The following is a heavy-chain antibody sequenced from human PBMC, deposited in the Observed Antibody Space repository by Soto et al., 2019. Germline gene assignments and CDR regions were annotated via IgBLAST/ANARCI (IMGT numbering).Heavy chain of an antibody. CDR1: GFTFSNAW. CDR2: IKSKTNGGTT. CDR3: TTDDPINKY. J-gene: IGHJ4*02. Sequence: PAGSLILSCAASGFTFSNAWMSWVRQAPGKGLEWVGRIKSKTNGGTTDYAAPVKGRFAISRDDSKNTVYLQMNSLKTEDAAVYYCTTDDPINKYWGQGTLVTVSS. V-gene: IGHV3-15*01.